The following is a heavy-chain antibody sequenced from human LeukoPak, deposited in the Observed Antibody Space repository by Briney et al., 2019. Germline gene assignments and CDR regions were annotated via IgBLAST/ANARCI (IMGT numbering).Heavy chain of an antibody. D-gene: IGHD6-13*01. V-gene: IGHV5-51*01. CDR3: ARRAGYSSSWYVGAFDI. Sequence: KYGESLKISCKGSGYSFTNYWIGWVRQMPGKGLEWMGIIYPGDSDTRYSPSFQGQVTISADKSISTAFLQWSSLKASDTAIYYCARRAGYSSSWYVGAFDIWGQGTMVTVSS. J-gene: IGHJ3*02. CDR1: GYSFTNYW. CDR2: IYPGDSDT.